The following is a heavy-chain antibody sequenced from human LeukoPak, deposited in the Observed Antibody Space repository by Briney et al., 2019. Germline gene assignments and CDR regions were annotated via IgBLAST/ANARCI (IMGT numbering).Heavy chain of an antibody. CDR2: INPSGGST. J-gene: IGHJ5*02. V-gene: IGHV1-46*01. D-gene: IGHD3-22*01. CDR3: ARDWARSYYYDSRIGNWFDP. CDR1: GYTFTSYY. Sequence: ASVKVSCKASGYTFTSYYMHWVRQAPGQGLEWMGIINPSGGSTSYAQKFQGRVTMTRDTSTSTVYKELSSLRSEDTAVYYCARDWARSYYYDSRIGNWFDPWGQGTLVTVSS.